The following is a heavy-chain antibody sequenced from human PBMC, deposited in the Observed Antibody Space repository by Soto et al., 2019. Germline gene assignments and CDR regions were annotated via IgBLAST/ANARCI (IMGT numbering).Heavy chain of an antibody. D-gene: IGHD1-20*01. Sequence: QVQLQESGPGLVKPSETLSLTCIVSGGSISNYYWSWIRQPPGKGLEWIGYIYYRGSTNYNPSLKSRVTISVDTSKNQFSLNLSSVTAADTAVYYCARGGYNWNDVTDYWGQGTLVTVSS. V-gene: IGHV4-59*01. CDR2: IYYRGST. J-gene: IGHJ4*02. CDR1: GGSISNYY. CDR3: ARGGYNWNDVTDY.